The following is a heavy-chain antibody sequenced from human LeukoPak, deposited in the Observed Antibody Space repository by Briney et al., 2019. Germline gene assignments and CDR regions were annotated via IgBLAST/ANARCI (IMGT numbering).Heavy chain of an antibody. Sequence: PGGSLRLSCAASGSTFSSYAMSWVRQAPGKGLEWVSAISGSGGSTYYADSVRGRFTISRDNSKNTLYLQMNSLRAEDTAVYYCAKDIKYGGKDYFDYWGQGTLVTVSS. CDR1: GSTFSSYA. CDR3: AKDIKYGGKDYFDY. CDR2: ISGSGGST. J-gene: IGHJ4*02. D-gene: IGHD4-23*01. V-gene: IGHV3-23*01.